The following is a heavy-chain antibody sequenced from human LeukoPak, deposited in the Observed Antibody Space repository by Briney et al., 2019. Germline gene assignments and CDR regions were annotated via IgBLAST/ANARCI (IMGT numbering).Heavy chain of an antibody. D-gene: IGHD2-15*01. CDR1: GFTFSDYY. CDR2: ISSSSSTI. J-gene: IGHJ6*02. V-gene: IGHV3-11*04. Sequence: GGSLRLSCAASGFTFSDYYMSWIRQAPGKGLEWVSYISSSSSTIYYADSVKGRFTISRDNAKNSLYLQMNSLRAEDTAVYYCARSYCSGGSCYFEVHYYYGMDVWGQGTTVTVSS. CDR3: ARSYCSGGSCYFEVHYYYGMDV.